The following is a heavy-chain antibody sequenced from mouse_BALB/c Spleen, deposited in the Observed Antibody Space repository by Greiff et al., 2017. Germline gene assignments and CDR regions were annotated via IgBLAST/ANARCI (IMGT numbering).Heavy chain of an antibody. V-gene: IGHV14-3*02. CDR1: GFNIKDTY. CDR2: IDPANGNT. D-gene: IGHD2-3*01. CDR3: ARHDGYWMDY. Sequence: VHVKQSGAELVKPGASVKLSCTASGFNIKDTYMHWVKQRPEQGLEWIGRIDPANGNTKYDPKFQGKATITADTSSNTAYLQLSSLTSEDTAVYYCARHDGYWMDYWGQGTSVTVSS. J-gene: IGHJ4*01.